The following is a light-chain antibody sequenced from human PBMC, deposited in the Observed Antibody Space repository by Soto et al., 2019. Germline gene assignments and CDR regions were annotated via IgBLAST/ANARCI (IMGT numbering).Light chain of an antibody. CDR3: SSYTSSSTPYV. Sequence: QSALTQPASVSGSPGQSITISCTGTSSDVGCYNYVSWYQQHPGKAPKLMIYEVSKRPSGVSNRFSGSKSGNTASLTISGLQAEYEADYYCSSYTSSSTPYVFGTGTKVTVL. V-gene: IGLV2-14*01. CDR1: SSDVGCYNY. CDR2: EVS. J-gene: IGLJ1*01.